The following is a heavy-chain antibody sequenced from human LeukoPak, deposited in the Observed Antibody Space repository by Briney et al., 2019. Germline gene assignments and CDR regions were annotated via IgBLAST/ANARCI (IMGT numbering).Heavy chain of an antibody. CDR2: ILGLGGASRT. V-gene: IGHV3-23*01. J-gene: IGHJ4*02. Sequence: GGSLRLSCAASGFIFSSYGMSWVRQAPGKGLEWVSGILGLGGASRTYYADSVKGRFTISRDNSKNTLYLQMNSLRAEDTAVYYRARSPMATITLFDYWGQGTLVTVSS. CDR1: GFIFSSYG. CDR3: ARSPMATITLFDY. D-gene: IGHD5-24*01.